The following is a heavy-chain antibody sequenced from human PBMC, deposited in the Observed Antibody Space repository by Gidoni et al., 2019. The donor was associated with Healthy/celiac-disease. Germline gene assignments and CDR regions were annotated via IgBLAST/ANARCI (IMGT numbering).Heavy chain of an antibody. CDR1: GFPFSNAW. J-gene: IGHJ3*02. Sequence: EVQLVESGGGLVKPGGSLRLSCAASGFPFSNAWMSWVRQAPGKGLEWVGRIKSKTDGGTTDYAAPVKGRFTISRDDSKNTLYLQMNSLKTEDTAVYYCTTLGDEIGDAFDIWGQGTMVTVSS. CDR2: IKSKTDGGTT. V-gene: IGHV3-15*01. D-gene: IGHD3-10*01. CDR3: TTLGDEIGDAFDI.